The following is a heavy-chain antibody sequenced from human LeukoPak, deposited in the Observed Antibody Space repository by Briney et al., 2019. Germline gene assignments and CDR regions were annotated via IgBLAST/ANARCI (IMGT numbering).Heavy chain of an antibody. V-gene: IGHV3-33*01. CDR1: GFTFSSYG. D-gene: IGHD4-23*01. Sequence: GGSLRLSCAASGFTFSSYGMHWVRQAPGKGPEWVAVIWYDGSNKYYADSVKGRFTISRDNSKNTLYLQMNSLRAEDTAVYYCARGRDYGGDSVRAFDIWGQGTMVTVSS. J-gene: IGHJ3*02. CDR3: ARGRDYGGDSVRAFDI. CDR2: IWYDGSNK.